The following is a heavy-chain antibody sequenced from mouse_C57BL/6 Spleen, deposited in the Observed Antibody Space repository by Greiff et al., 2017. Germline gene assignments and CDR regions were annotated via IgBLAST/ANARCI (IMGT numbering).Heavy chain of an antibody. J-gene: IGHJ3*01. CDR2: INPSNGGT. Sequence: VKLQQPGTELVKPGASVKLSCKASGYTFTSYLMHWVKQRPGQGLEWIGNINPSNGGTNYNEKFKSKATLTVDKSSSTAYMQLSSLTSEDSAVYYCARSKYYGSSYEFAYWGQGTLVTVSA. CDR3: ARSKYYGSSYEFAY. CDR1: GYTFTSYL. D-gene: IGHD1-1*01. V-gene: IGHV1-53*01.